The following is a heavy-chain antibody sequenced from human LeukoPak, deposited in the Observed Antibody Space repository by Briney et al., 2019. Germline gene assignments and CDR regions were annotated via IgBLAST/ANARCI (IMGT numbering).Heavy chain of an antibody. CDR3: AKGIVVFITGPTDY. V-gene: IGHV3-23*01. CDR2: ISGSGGST. D-gene: IGHD3-22*01. J-gene: IGHJ4*02. Sequence: PGGSLRLSCAASGFTFSSYAMSWVRQAPGKGLEWVSAISGSGGSTYYADSVKGRFTISRDNSKNTLYLQMNSLRAEDTAVYYCAKGIVVFITGPTDYWGQGTLVTVSS. CDR1: GFTFSSYA.